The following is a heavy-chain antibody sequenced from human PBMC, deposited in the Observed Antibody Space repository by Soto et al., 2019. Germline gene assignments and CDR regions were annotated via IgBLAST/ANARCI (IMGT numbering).Heavy chain of an antibody. J-gene: IGHJ4*02. CDR2: ISGSGGRT. CDR3: AKAGDYHGSESYFPLDY. V-gene: IGHV3-23*01. Sequence: EVQLLESGGVLVQPGGSLRLSCAASGFTFSTYAMTWVRQAPGTGLEWVSSISGSGGRTYYADSVKGRFTISRDNSKNTLYLQTTRLRAEDTAVYYCAKAGDYHGSESYFPLDYWGQGTLVPVSS. D-gene: IGHD3-10*01. CDR1: GFTFSTYA.